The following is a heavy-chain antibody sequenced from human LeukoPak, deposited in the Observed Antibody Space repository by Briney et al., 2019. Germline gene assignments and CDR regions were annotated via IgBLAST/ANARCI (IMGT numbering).Heavy chain of an antibody. Sequence: GGSLRLSCAASGFTFSDEYMSWIRQAPGKGLEWISCVSNSGSSIYYADSVKGRFSISRDNVKNSLYLQMNSLRAEDTAVYYCARGFADFVWGSYPSSYWGQGILVTVSS. V-gene: IGHV3-11*04. CDR2: VSNSGSSI. J-gene: IGHJ4*02. D-gene: IGHD3-16*02. CDR1: GFTFSDEY. CDR3: ARGFADFVWGSYPSSY.